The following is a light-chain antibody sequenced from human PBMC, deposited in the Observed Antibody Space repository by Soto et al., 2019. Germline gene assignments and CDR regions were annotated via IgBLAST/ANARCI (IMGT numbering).Light chain of an antibody. CDR1: QSITEK. J-gene: IGKJ4*01. Sequence: IVMTQSPDTLSVSPGERATLSCRASQSITEKVVWYQQKSGQAPRLLIYDASNRATGIPARFSGSGSGTEFSLTISSLQSEDFAVYSCQQYGDWPGAFGGGTKVDI. CDR2: DAS. CDR3: QQYGDWPGA. V-gene: IGKV3D-15*01.